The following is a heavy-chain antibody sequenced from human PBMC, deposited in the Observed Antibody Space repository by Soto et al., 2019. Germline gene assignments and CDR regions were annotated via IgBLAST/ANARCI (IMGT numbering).Heavy chain of an antibody. J-gene: IGHJ4*02. CDR2: IKSDASTI. CDR1: GFTFSSYW. V-gene: IGHV3-74*03. Sequence: PVGSLRLSCAASGFTFSSYWMHWVRQVPGKGLVWVSRIKSDASTIMYADSVKGRFTISRDNAKNTLYLQMNSLRAEDTAVYYCERDQPGYSYGYGLGYWGQGTLVTVSS. CDR3: ERDQPGYSYGYGLGY. D-gene: IGHD5-18*01.